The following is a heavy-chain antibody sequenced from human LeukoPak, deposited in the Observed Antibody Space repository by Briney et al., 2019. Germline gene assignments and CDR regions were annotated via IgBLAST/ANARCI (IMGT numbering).Heavy chain of an antibody. D-gene: IGHD3-22*01. CDR3: TRDSGFSLAPLGYFPKS. V-gene: IGHV3-23*01. Sequence: GGSLRLSCAASGFTFSSYAMHWVRQVPGKGLEWVSGIAGSGGPTYHANSVKGRSTISRDNSKSTLYLQMTSLRAEDTATYYCTRDSGFSLAPLGYFPKSWGQGTLVIVSS. J-gene: IGHJ4*02. CDR2: IAGSGGPT. CDR1: GFTFSSYA.